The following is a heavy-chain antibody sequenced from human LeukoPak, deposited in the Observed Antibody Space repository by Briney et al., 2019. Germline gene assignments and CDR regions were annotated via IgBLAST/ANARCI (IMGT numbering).Heavy chain of an antibody. D-gene: IGHD1-26*01. CDR1: GFTFSGSA. V-gene: IGHV3-73*01. J-gene: IGHJ4*02. Sequence: PGGSLRLSCAVSGFTFSGSAMHWVRQASGKGLEWVGRIRSKANSYATAYAASVKGRFTISRDVSKNTAYLQMNSLKTEDTAVYYCTRLSDGSGTDKKHNYWGQGTLVTVSS. CDR3: TRLSDGSGTDKKHNY. CDR2: IRSKANSYAT.